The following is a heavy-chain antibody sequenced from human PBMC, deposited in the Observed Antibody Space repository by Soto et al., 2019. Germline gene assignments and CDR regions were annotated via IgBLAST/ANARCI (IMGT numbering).Heavy chain of an antibody. V-gene: IGHV3-23*01. D-gene: IGHD2-8*01. Sequence: EVQLLESGGGLVQPGGSLRLSCAASGFTFSTYAMSWVRQAPGKGLEWVSTITTSGGNTYYADSVQGRFTISRDNSKNTLDLQMNSLRAEDTAVYYFAGRYCTNCVCYTNYYYYIDVWGKGTTVTVSS. CDR3: AGRYCTNCVCYTNYYYYIDV. CDR2: ITTSGGNT. J-gene: IGHJ6*03. CDR1: GFTFSTYA.